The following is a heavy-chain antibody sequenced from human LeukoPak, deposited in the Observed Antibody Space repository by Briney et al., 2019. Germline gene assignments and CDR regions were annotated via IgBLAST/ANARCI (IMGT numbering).Heavy chain of an antibody. CDR1: GFPVSSNY. Sequence: PGGSLRLSCAASGFPVSSNYTSWVRQAPGKGLEWVSVIYSGGSTYHADSVKGRFPISRDNSKNTLYLQMSSLRAEDTAVYYCARVGSIADYYDSSAVDYWGQGTLVTVSS. CDR3: ARVGSIADYYDSSAVDY. V-gene: IGHV3-53*01. D-gene: IGHD3-22*01. CDR2: IYSGGST. J-gene: IGHJ4*02.